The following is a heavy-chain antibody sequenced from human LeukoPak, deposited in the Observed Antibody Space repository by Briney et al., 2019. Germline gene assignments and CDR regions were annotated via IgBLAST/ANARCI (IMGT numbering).Heavy chain of an antibody. CDR3: ARDSSPGYCSGGSCLFDP. V-gene: IGHV3-33*01. J-gene: IGHJ5*02. CDR2: IWYDGSNK. CDR1: GFTFSSYG. Sequence: GGSLRLSCAASGFTFSSYGMHWVRQAPGKGLEWVAVIWYDGSNKYYADSVKGRFTISRDNSKNTLYLQMNSLRAEDTAVYYCARDSSPGYCSGGSCLFDPWRQGTLVTVSS. D-gene: IGHD2-15*01.